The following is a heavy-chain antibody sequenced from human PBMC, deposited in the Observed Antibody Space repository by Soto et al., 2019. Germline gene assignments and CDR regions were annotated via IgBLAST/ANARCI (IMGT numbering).Heavy chain of an antibody. Sequence: GGSLRLSCAASGFPFSSYWMSWVRQAPGKGLEWVANIKQDGSEKYYVDSVKGRFTISRDNAKNSLYLQMNSLRAEDTAVYYSARAPLSSWSEYYFDYWGQGTLVTVSS. V-gene: IGHV3-7*04. J-gene: IGHJ4*02. CDR1: GFPFSSYW. CDR3: ARAPLSSWSEYYFDY. CDR2: IKQDGSEK. D-gene: IGHD6-13*01.